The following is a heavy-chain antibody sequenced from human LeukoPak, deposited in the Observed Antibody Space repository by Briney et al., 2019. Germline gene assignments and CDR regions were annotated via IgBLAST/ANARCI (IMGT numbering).Heavy chain of an antibody. Sequence: GGSLRLSCAAPGFTFSSYAMSWVRQAPGKGLEWVSAISGSGGSTYYADSVKGRFTISRDNSKNTLYLQMNSLRAEDTAVYYCAKVTYCSSTSCYPDYWGQGTLVTVSS. V-gene: IGHV3-23*01. CDR2: ISGSGGST. CDR3: AKVTYCSSTSCYPDY. CDR1: GFTFSSYA. J-gene: IGHJ4*02. D-gene: IGHD2-2*01.